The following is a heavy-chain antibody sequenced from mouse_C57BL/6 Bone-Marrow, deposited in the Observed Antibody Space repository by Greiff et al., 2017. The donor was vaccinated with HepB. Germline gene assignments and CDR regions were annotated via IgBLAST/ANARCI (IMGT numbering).Heavy chain of an antibody. Sequence: EVKLMESGGGLVQSGRSLRLSCATSGFTFSDFYMEWVRQAPGKGLEWIAASRNKANDYTTEYSASVKGRFIVSRDTSQSILYLQMNALRAEDTAIYYCARDALYGSRFAYWGQGTLVTVSA. D-gene: IGHD1-1*01. CDR2: SRNKANDYTT. J-gene: IGHJ3*01. CDR1: GFTFSDFY. CDR3: ARDALYGSRFAY. V-gene: IGHV7-1*01.